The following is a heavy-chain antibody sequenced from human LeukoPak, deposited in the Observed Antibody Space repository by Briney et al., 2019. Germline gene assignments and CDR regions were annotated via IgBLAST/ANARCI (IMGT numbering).Heavy chain of an antibody. Sequence: GESLRLSCVASGFTFSTYGMHWVRQAPGRGLEWVTFIQYDGSMIDYTDSVKGRFTVSRDNPKNTLYVQMNSLRAEDTAVYYCARLLNYAQPEYWGQGTLVTVSS. CDR3: ARLLNYAQPEY. D-gene: IGHD1-7*01. V-gene: IGHV3-30*02. J-gene: IGHJ4*02. CDR1: GFTFSTYG. CDR2: IQYDGSMI.